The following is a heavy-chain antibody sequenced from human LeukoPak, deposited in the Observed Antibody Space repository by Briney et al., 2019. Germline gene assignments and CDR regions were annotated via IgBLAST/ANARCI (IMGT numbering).Heavy chain of an antibody. CDR2: IYYTGAT. CDR1: GGSISSYY. CDR3: ARAGYSYGTGYYFDY. D-gene: IGHD5-18*01. Sequence: SETLSLTCTVSGGSISSYYWSWIRLPPGKGLEWIGYIYYTGATYYNPSLKSRITISLDTSKNQFSLKLSSVTAADAAVYYCARAGYSYGTGYYFDYWGQGALVTVSS. V-gene: IGHV4-59*01. J-gene: IGHJ4*02.